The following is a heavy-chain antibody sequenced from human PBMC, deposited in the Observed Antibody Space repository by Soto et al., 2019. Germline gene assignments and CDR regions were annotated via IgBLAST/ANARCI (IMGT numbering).Heavy chain of an antibody. D-gene: IGHD2-15*01. CDR2: IWYDGSNK. CDR1: GFTFSSYG. V-gene: IGHV3-33*01. J-gene: IGHJ5*02. Sequence: QVQLVESGGGVVQPGRSLRLSCAASGFTFSSYGMHWVRQAPGKGLEWVAVIWYDGSNKYYADSVKGRFTISRDNSKNTLYLQMNSLRAEDTAVYYCARQAGMAAPHGRDFDPWGQGTLVTVSS. CDR3: ARQAGMAAPHGRDFDP.